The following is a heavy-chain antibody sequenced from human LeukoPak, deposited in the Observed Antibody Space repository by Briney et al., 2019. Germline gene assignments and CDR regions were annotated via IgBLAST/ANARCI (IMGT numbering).Heavy chain of an antibody. CDR1: GFTFSSYA. CDR2: ISGTGGTA. Sequence: GGSLRLSCAASGFTFSSYAMSWVRQAPGKGLDWVSGISGTGGTAYYADSVKGRFTISRDNSKNTLYLQMNSLRAEDTAKYYCAKSEAGAYSPEYFQHWGLGTLVTVSS. D-gene: IGHD2-15*01. CDR3: AKSEAGAYSPEYFQH. V-gene: IGHV3-23*01. J-gene: IGHJ1*01.